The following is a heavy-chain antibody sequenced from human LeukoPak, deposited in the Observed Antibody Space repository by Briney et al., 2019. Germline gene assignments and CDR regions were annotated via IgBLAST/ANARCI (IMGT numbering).Heavy chain of an antibody. D-gene: IGHD3-22*01. CDR3: ARDQLYYDSSGYAFDI. V-gene: IGHV4-59*01. CDR2: IYYSGST. J-gene: IGHJ3*02. Sequence: SETLSLTRTVSGGSISSYYWSWIRQPPGKGLEWIGYIYYSGSTNYNPSLKSRVTISVDTSKNQFSLKLSSVTAADTAVYYCARDQLYYDSSGYAFDIWGQGTMVTVSS. CDR1: GGSISSYY.